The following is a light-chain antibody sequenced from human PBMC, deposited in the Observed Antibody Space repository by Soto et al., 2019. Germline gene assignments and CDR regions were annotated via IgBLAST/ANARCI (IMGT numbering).Light chain of an antibody. J-gene: IGKJ1*01. CDR2: DTF. Sequence: VLTQSPATLSFSPGERATLSCRASQNIAIYLAWYQQKSGQSPRLLIYDTFNRAPGIPDRFSGSGSGTDFTRTISSLEPEDFAVYYCQQRATWPWTFGQGTTVEI. CDR3: QQRATWPWT. CDR1: QNIAIY. V-gene: IGKV3-11*01.